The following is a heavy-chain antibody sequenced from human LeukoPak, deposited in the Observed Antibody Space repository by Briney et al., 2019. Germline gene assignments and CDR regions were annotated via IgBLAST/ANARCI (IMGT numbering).Heavy chain of an antibody. Sequence: GGSLRLSCAASGFTFSSYAMSWVRQAPGKGPEWVSAISGSGGSTYYADSVKGGFTISRDNSKNTLYLQMNSLRAEDTAVYYCAKDSNGTPEGVFDYWCQGPLVTVSS. D-gene: IGHD1-14*01. V-gene: IGHV3-23*01. CDR2: ISGSGGST. CDR1: GFTFSSYA. J-gene: IGHJ4*02. CDR3: AKDSNGTPEGVFDY.